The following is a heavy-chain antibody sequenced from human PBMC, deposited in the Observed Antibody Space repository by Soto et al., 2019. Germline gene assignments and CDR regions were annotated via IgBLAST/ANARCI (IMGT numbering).Heavy chain of an antibody. CDR1: GAALNSGNYY. J-gene: IGHJ5*02. Sequence: SETLSRTCIVSGAALNSGNYYWIWIRQVPGKGLDWIGHIYVTGAVDYNPSLRDRITISQDTFERQFSLNLRLVTAADTAVYYCARLRIATNNYKWFDPWGQGTLVTVSS. CDR3: ARLRIATNNYKWFDP. V-gene: IGHV4-31*03. CDR2: IYVTGAV. D-gene: IGHD2-21*01.